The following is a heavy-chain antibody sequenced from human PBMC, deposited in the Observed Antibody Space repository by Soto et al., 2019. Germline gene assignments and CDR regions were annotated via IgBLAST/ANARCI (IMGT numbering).Heavy chain of an antibody. CDR1: DGSINEYS. D-gene: IGHD4-4*01. Sequence: QVQLQESGPGLVKPSEALSLTCTVSDGSINEYSWSWIRQPPGKGLEWIGYIYYSGSTNYNPSLQSRVAISVDMSKRQFSLKLSSVTTADTAVYYCARGGNYNNFPYFYMDVWGKGTTVTVSS. J-gene: IGHJ6*03. CDR2: IYYSGST. CDR3: ARGGNYNNFPYFYMDV. V-gene: IGHV4-59*01.